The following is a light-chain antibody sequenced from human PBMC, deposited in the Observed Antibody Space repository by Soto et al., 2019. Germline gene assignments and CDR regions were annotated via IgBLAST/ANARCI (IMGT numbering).Light chain of an antibody. CDR2: GNS. Sequence: QSVLTQLPSVSGAPGQRVTISCTGSSSNIGAVYDVHWYQQLPGTAPKLLIYGNSNRPSGVPDRFSGSKSGTSASLAITGLQAEDEADYYCQSYDSSLSGWVFGGGTKLTVL. J-gene: IGLJ2*01. CDR3: QSYDSSLSGWV. CDR1: SSNIGAVYD. V-gene: IGLV1-40*01.